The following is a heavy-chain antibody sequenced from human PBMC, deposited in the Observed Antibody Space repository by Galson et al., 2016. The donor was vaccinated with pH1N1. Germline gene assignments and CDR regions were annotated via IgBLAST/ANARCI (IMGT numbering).Heavy chain of an antibody. CDR3: ATETGSSGMDV. CDR2: ILPIVGIT. Sequence: SVKVSCKASGGTLSRHTISWVRQAPGQGLEWMGRILPIVGITNYAQKLQGRVTIIADSFTSTVSMELSGLTSYDTAVYYCATETGSSGMDVWDQGTTVTVSS. V-gene: IGHV1-69*02. D-gene: IGHD3-10*01. CDR1: GGTLSRHT. J-gene: IGHJ6*02.